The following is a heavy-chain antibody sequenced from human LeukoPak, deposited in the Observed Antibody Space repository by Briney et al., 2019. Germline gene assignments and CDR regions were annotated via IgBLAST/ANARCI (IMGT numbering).Heavy chain of an antibody. Sequence: SETLSLSCTVSGGSISSFYWSWFRQSPGKGLEWVGHIYYSGSTNYNPSLKSRVTISIDMTKNQFSLKLSSVTAADTAVYYCARGSSWHDWGQGTLVTVSS. V-gene: IGHV4-59*12. D-gene: IGHD6-13*01. CDR1: GGSISSFY. J-gene: IGHJ4*02. CDR3: ARGSSWHD. CDR2: IYYSGST.